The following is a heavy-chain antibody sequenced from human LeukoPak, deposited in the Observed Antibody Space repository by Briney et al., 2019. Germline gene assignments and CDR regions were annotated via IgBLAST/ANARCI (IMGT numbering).Heavy chain of an antibody. Sequence: PGGSLRLSCAASGFTFSGYGMHWVRQAPGKGLEWVAVIWYDGSNKYYADSVKGRFTISRDNSKNTLYLQMNSLRAEDTAVYYCARDSSTVITYYFDYWGQGTLVTVSS. D-gene: IGHD4-17*01. CDR3: ARDSSTVITYYFDY. CDR2: IWYDGSNK. J-gene: IGHJ4*02. CDR1: GFTFSGYG. V-gene: IGHV3-33*01.